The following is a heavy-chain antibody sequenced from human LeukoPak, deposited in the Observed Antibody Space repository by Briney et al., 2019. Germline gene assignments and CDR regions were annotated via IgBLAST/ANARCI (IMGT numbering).Heavy chain of an antibody. CDR2: IYSGGST. V-gene: IGHV3-66*01. J-gene: IGHJ4*02. D-gene: IGHD3-22*01. CDR3: ARDPPRTYYYDSSGYYYGY. Sequence: GGSLRLSCAASGFTVSSNYMSWVRQAPGKGLEWVSVIYSGGSTYYADSVKGRFTISRDNSKNTLYLQMNSLRAEDTAVYYCARDPPRTYYYDSSGYYYGYWGQGTLVTVSS. CDR1: GFTVSSNY.